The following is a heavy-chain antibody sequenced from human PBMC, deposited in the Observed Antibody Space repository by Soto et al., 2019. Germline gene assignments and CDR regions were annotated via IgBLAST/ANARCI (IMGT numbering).Heavy chain of an antibody. CDR3: ARLGLLSSPIVVVPATAAFQH. J-gene: IGHJ1*01. V-gene: IGHV4-39*01. CDR1: GGSISSSSYY. Sequence: SETLSLTCTVSGGSISSSSYYWGWIRQPPGKGLEWIGSIYYSGSTYYNPSLKSRVTISVDTSKNQFSLKLSSVTAADTAVNYCARLGLLSSPIVVVPATAAFQHWGRGTLVTVSS. CDR2: IYYSGST. D-gene: IGHD2-2*01.